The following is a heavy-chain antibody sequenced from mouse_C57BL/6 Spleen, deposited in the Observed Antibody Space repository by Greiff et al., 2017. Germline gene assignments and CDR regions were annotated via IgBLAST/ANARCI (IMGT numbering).Heavy chain of an antibody. CDR2: IDPENGDT. CDR3: TTGSTGYVDYAMDY. Sequence: EVQLQESGAELVRPGASVKLSCTASGFNIKDDYMHWVKQRPEQGLEWIGWIDPENGDTEYASKFQGKATITADTSSNTADLQLSSLTSEDTAVYYGTTGSTGYVDYAMDYWGQGTSVTVSS. V-gene: IGHV14-4*01. CDR1: GFNIKDDY. D-gene: IGHD3-2*02. J-gene: IGHJ4*01.